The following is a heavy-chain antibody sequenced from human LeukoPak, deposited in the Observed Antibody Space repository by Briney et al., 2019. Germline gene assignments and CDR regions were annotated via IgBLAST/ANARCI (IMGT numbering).Heavy chain of an antibody. Sequence: SETLSLTCAVSGGSISSGGYSWSWIRQPPGKGLEWIGYIYHSGSTYYNPSLKSRVTISVDRSKNQFSLKLSSVTAADTAVYYCARVTGDLSFDYWGQGTLVTVSS. CDR1: GGSISSGGYS. V-gene: IGHV4-30-2*01. D-gene: IGHD7-27*01. J-gene: IGHJ4*02. CDR2: IYHSGST. CDR3: ARVTGDLSFDY.